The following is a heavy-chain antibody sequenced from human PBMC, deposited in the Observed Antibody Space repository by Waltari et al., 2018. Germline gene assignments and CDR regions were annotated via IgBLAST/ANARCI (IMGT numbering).Heavy chain of an antibody. J-gene: IGHJ6*02. Sequence: QVQLVQSGAEVKKPGSSVKVSCKASGGTFSSYAISWVRQAPGQGLEWMGGIILIFGTANYAQKFQGRGTMTADESTSTAYMELSSLRSEDTAVYYCARGGRGHTAMVWYYYYYGMDVWGQGTTVTVSS. D-gene: IGHD5-18*01. V-gene: IGHV1-69*01. CDR1: GGTFSSYA. CDR3: ARGGRGHTAMVWYYYYYGMDV. CDR2: IILIFGTA.